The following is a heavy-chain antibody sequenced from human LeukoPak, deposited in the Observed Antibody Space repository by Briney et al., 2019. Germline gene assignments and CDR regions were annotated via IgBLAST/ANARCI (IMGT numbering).Heavy chain of an antibody. D-gene: IGHD5-12*01. CDR3: ANGIVATIIRPINYFDY. CDR1: GFTFSNAW. Sequence: PGGSLRLSCAASGFTFSNAWMSWVRQAPGKGLEWVGRIKSKTDGGTTDYAAPVKGRFTISRDDSKNTLYLQMNSLKTEDTAVYHCANGIVATIIRPINYFDYWGQGTLVTVSS. V-gene: IGHV3-15*01. J-gene: IGHJ4*02. CDR2: IKSKTDGGTT.